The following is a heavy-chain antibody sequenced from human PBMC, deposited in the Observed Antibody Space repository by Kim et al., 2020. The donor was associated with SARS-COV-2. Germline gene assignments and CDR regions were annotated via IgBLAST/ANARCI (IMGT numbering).Heavy chain of an antibody. CDR2: IDWDDDK. D-gene: IGHD3-22*01. CDR3: ARIRAHYYDSSGYYYYYYGMDV. Sequence: SGPTLVKPTQTLTLTCTFSGFSLSTSGMCVSWIRQPPGKALEWLALIDWDDDKYYSTSLKTRLTISKDTSKNQVVLTMTNMDPVDTATYYCARIRAHYYDSSGYYYYYYGMDVWGQGTTVTVSS. J-gene: IGHJ6*02. V-gene: IGHV2-70*01. CDR1: GFSLSTSGMC.